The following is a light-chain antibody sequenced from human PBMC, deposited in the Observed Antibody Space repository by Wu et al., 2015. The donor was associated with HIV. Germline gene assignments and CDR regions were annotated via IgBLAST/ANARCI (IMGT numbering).Light chain of an antibody. CDR1: ESISYH. CDR2: AAS. J-gene: IGKJ4*01. CDR3: QQGSSAIT. Sequence: DIQMTQSPSSLSASVGDRVTITCRASESISYHLNWFQRRPGKVPNLLIYAASTLQSGVPSRFSGSGSGTDFILTITSLQPEDFATYYCQQGSSAITFGGGTKVEMK. V-gene: IGKV1-39*01.